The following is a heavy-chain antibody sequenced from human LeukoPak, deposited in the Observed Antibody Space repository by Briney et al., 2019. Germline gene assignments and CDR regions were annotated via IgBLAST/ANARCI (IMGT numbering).Heavy chain of an antibody. Sequence: GGSLRLSCAASGFTFSSYSMNWVRQAPGKGLEWVSSISSSSSYIYYADSVKGRFTISRDNAKNSLYLRMNSLRAEDTAVYYCARGRIAVAGKGDYWGQGTLVTVSS. CDR3: ARGRIAVAGKGDY. CDR1: GFTFSSYS. J-gene: IGHJ4*02. CDR2: ISSSSSYI. D-gene: IGHD6-19*01. V-gene: IGHV3-21*01.